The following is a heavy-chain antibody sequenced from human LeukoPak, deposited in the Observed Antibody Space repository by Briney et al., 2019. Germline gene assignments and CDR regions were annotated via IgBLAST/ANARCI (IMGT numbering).Heavy chain of an antibody. Sequence: GASVKVSCKASGYTFTGYYMHWVRQAPGQGLEWMGWMNPNSGNTGYAQKFQGRVTITRNTSISTAYMELSSLRSEDTAVYYCARDLSIRSYPYFFDYWGQGTLVTVSS. CDR2: MNPNSGNT. J-gene: IGHJ4*02. CDR1: GYTFTGYY. CDR3: ARDLSIRSYPYFFDY. D-gene: IGHD1-26*01. V-gene: IGHV1-8*03.